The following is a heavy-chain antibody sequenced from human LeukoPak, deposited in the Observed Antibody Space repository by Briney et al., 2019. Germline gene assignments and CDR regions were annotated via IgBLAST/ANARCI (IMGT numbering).Heavy chain of an antibody. CDR1: GGSISSHY. D-gene: IGHD3-22*01. CDR2: IYYSGST. CDR3: ARHAGVVVYSDY. Sequence: SETLSLTCTVSGGSISSHYWSWIRQPPGKGLEWIGYIYYSGSTNYNPSLKSRVTISVDTSKNQFSLKLSSVTAADTAVYYCARHAGVVVYSDYWGQGTLVTVSA. V-gene: IGHV4-59*08. J-gene: IGHJ4*02.